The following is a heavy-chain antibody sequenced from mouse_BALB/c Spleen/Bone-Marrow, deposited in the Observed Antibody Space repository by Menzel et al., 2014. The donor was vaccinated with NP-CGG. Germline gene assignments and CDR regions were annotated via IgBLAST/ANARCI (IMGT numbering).Heavy chain of an antibody. CDR2: INPDSSTI. Sequence: EVQGVESGGGLVQPGGSLKLSCAASGFDFSRYWMSWVRQAPGKGLEWIGEINPDSSTINYTPSLKDKFIISRDNAKNTLYRQMSKVRSEDTALYYCERRAYYGRFAYWGQGTLVTVSA. CDR3: ERRAYYGRFAY. CDR1: GFDFSRYW. D-gene: IGHD1-1*01. V-gene: IGHV4-1*02. J-gene: IGHJ3*01.